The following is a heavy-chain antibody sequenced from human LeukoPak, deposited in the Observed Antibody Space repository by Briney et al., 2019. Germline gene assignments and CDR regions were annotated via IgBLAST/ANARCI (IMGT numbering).Heavy chain of an antibody. Sequence: SETLSLTCTVSGGSISSYYWSWIRQPPGKGLEWIGYIYYSGSTNYNPSLKSRVTISVDTSKNQFSLKLSSVTAADTAVYYCARGRGGRGGNFDYWGQGTLVTVSS. CDR2: IYYSGST. CDR3: ARGRGGRGGNFDY. CDR1: GGSISSYY. D-gene: IGHD3-16*01. V-gene: IGHV4-59*01. J-gene: IGHJ4*02.